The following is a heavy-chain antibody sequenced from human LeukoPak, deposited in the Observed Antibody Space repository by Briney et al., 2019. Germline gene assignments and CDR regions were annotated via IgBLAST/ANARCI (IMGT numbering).Heavy chain of an antibody. J-gene: IGHJ5*02. CDR2: IIPIFGTA. V-gene: IGHV1-69*05. Sequence: GASVKVSCKASGGTFSSYAISWVRQAPGQGLEWMGGIIPIFGTANYAQKFQGRVTMTRDTSISTAYMELSRLRSDDTAVYYCARDGRFGELSRFDPWGQGTLVTVSS. CDR3: ARDGRFGELSRFDP. D-gene: IGHD3-10*01. CDR1: GGTFSSYA.